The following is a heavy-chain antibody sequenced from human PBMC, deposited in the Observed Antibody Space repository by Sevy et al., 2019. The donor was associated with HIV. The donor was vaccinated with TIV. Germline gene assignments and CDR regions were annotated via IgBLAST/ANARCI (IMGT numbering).Heavy chain of an antibody. CDR2: IFNGGKTK. V-gene: IGHV3-33*01. J-gene: IGHJ4*02. D-gene: IGHD1-26*01. CDR3: ARESGSDWYLDY. CDR1: GFIFSRYG. Sequence: GSLRPPRKAAGFIFSRYGLPLVPQAPGKGLGWVASIFNGGKTKYYGDAVKGRFTISRDDSKNTLYLQMDSLRAEDTAVYYCARESGSDWYLDYWGQGTLVTVSS.